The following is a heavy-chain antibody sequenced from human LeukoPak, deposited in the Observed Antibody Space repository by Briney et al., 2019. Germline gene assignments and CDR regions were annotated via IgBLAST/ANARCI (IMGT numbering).Heavy chain of an antibody. Sequence: ASVKVSCKASGYTFTSYDINWVRQATGQGLEWMGWMNPNSGNTGYVQKFQGRVTMTRNTSISTAYMELSSLRSEDTAVYYCARAQAGTYYDFWSGYKRNWYFDYWGLGTLVTVSS. CDR2: MNPNSGNT. J-gene: IGHJ4*02. CDR1: GYTFTSYD. V-gene: IGHV1-8*01. CDR3: ARAQAGTYYDFWSGYKRNWYFDY. D-gene: IGHD3-3*01.